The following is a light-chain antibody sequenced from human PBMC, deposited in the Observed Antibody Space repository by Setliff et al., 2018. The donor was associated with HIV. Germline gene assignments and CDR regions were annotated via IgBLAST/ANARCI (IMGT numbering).Light chain of an antibody. J-gene: IGLJ1*01. CDR3: SSFGRNSLFV. V-gene: IGLV2-14*01. Sequence: DIGAFTFVSWYQQYPGKAPKLLIYEVTERPSGVSARFSGFKSGNAASLIISGLQAEDEADYYCSSFGRNSLFVFGSGTKVTVL. CDR1: DIGAFTF. CDR2: EVT.